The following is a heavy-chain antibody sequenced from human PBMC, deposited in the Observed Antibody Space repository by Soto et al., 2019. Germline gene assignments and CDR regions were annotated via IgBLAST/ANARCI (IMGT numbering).Heavy chain of an antibody. CDR2: IYWDDDK. V-gene: IGHV2-5*02. D-gene: IGHD6-13*01. Sequence: QITLKESGPTLVKPTQTLTLTCTFSGFSLSTSGVGVGWIRQPPGKALEWVALIYWDDDKRYSPSLKSRLTTXKXPXXNPVVLTMTNVDPVDTATYYCAHRRSSSSTYYFDYWGQGTLVTVSS. J-gene: IGHJ4*02. CDR3: AHRRSSSSTYYFDY. CDR1: GFSLSTSGVG.